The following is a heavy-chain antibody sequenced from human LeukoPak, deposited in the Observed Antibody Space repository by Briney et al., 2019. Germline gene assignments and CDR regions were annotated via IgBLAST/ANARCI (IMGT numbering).Heavy chain of an antibody. Sequence: SETLSLTCTVSGGPISSSRNYWGWIRQPPGKGLQWIGSIYYSGSTYYNPSLKSRVTISVDTSKNQFSLKLSSVTAADTAVYYCTRRCSSTSCIEYWGQGTLVTVSS. D-gene: IGHD2-2*01. CDR1: GGPISSSRNY. CDR2: IYYSGST. CDR3: TRRCSSTSCIEY. V-gene: IGHV4-39*01. J-gene: IGHJ4*02.